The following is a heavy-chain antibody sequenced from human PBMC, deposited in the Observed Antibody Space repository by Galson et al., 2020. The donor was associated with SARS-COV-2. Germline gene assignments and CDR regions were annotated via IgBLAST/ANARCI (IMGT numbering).Heavy chain of an antibody. CDR2: ISGDGGST. Sequence: GESLKISCAASGFTFYSYAMGWVRQAPGKGLVWVSGISGDGGSTYDADSVEGRFTISRDNSKNTLYLQMNSLRAEDTAVYYCARGEGLVWFGEPHYFDYWGQGALLTVSS. J-gene: IGHJ4*02. D-gene: IGHD3-10*01. CDR1: GFTFYSYA. V-gene: IGHV3-23*01. CDR3: ARGEGLVWFGEPHYFDY.